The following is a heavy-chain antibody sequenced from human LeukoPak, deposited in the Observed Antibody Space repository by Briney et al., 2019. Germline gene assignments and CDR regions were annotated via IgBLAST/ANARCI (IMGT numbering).Heavy chain of an antibody. CDR2: MNPNSGNT. V-gene: IGHV1-8*01. Sequence: ASVKVSCKASGYTFTSYDINWVRQATGQGHEWMGWMNPNSGNTGYAQKFQGRVTMTRNTSISTAYMELSSLRSEDTAVYYCARGISYYDSSGYVYYFDYWGQGTLVTVSS. CDR3: ARGISYYDSSGYVYYFDY. D-gene: IGHD3-22*01. J-gene: IGHJ4*02. CDR1: GYTFTSYD.